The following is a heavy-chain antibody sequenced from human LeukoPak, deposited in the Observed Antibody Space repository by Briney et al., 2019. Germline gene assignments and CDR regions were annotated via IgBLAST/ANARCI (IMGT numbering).Heavy chain of an antibody. V-gene: IGHV5-51*01. J-gene: IGHJ4*02. CDR2: IYPGDSNT. CDR1: GYSFTSYW. D-gene: IGHD4-17*01. CDR3: ARHFYGDYYFDY. Sequence: GESLRIFCKASGYSFTSYWTAWVCQMPGKGLGCMGIIYPGDSNTIYSRSFQGQVTISVDKPISTAYLQWRSLKASDSAMYYCARHFYGDYYFDYWGQGTLVTVSS.